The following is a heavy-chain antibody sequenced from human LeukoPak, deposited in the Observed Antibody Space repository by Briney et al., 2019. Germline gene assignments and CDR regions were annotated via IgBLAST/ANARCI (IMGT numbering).Heavy chain of an antibody. CDR1: GFTFSSYE. V-gene: IGHV3-48*03. CDR2: ISSSGSTL. CDR3: ARIYSSGSRYYFDY. Sequence: PGGSLRLSCAASGFTFSSYEMNWVRQAPGKGLEWVSYISSSGSTLYYADSVKGRFTISRDNATNSLYLQMNSLRAEDTALYYCARIYSSGSRYYFDYWGQGTLVTVSS. J-gene: IGHJ4*02. D-gene: IGHD6-19*01.